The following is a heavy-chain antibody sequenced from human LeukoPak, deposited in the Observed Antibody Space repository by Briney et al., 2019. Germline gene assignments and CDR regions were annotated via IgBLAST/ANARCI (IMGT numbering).Heavy chain of an antibody. CDR1: GYTFTSYA. D-gene: IGHD3-9*01. V-gene: IGHV1-3*01. CDR3: ARDRDYDILTGYYLGYWFDP. Sequence: ASVKVSCKASGYTFTSYAMHWVRQAPGQRLEWMGWINAGNGNTKYSQKFQGRVTITRDTSASTAYMELSSLRSEDTAVYYCARDRDYDILTGYYLGYWFDPWGQGTLVTVSS. J-gene: IGHJ5*02. CDR2: INAGNGNT.